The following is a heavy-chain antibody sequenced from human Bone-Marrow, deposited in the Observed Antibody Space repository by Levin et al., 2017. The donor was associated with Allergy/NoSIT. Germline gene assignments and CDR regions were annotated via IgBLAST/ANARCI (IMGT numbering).Heavy chain of an antibody. J-gene: IGHJ4*02. CDR1: GFTFSNAW. CDR2: LKRKSDGGAI. V-gene: IGHV3-15*01. Sequence: GGSLRLSCAASGFTFSNAWMSWVRRAPGKGLEWVGRLKRKSDGGAIDYAAPVKGRFTISRDDSKNTLYLQMNSLVTDDTAVYYCFYHGMDYWGQGTLVTVSS. CDR3: FYHGMDY. D-gene: IGHD2/OR15-2a*01.